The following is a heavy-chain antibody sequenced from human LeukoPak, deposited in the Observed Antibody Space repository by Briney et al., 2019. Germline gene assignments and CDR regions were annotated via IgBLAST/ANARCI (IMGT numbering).Heavy chain of an antibody. J-gene: IGHJ3*02. CDR3: ARSYFSLGAFDI. CDR2: VYHGGST. D-gene: IGHD2/OR15-2a*01. V-gene: IGHV4-38-2*01. Sequence: SETLSLTCGVSGYSIRTGYYWGWVRQPPGKGLEWIGSVYHGGSTYYNPSLKSRVNILVDTSKNQFSLRLTSVTAADTAVYYCARSYFSLGAFDIWGQGTMVTVSS. CDR1: GYSIRTGYY.